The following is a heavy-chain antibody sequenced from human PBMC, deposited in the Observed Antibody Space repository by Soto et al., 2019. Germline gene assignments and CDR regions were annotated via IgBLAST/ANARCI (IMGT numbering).Heavy chain of an antibody. CDR2: INSRAGTT. D-gene: IGHD2-2*01. Sequence: EVQLLESGGGLVQPGGSLRLSCAASGFTFSSFAMSWVRQAPGKGLEWVSGINSRAGTTYYADSVKGRFTISRDNSKNTLYLQMNSLTAEATAVYYCAKDRSSTSCYAFDYWGRGTLVTVSS. V-gene: IGHV3-23*01. CDR1: GFTFSSFA. J-gene: IGHJ4*02. CDR3: AKDRSSTSCYAFDY.